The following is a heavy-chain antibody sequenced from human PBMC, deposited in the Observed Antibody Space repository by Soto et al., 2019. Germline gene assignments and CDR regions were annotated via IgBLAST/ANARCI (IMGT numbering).Heavy chain of an antibody. D-gene: IGHD2-15*01. CDR1: GFTISSYA. CDR2: ISGSGGST. J-gene: IGHJ5*02. Sequence: GGPLRLSCAASGFTISSYAMSWVRQAPGKGLEWDSAISGSGGSTYYADSVKGRFTISRDNSKNTLYLQMNSLRAEDRAVDYRAKDLDILFDPCGQGTLVTVSS. CDR3: AKDLDILFDP. V-gene: IGHV3-23*01.